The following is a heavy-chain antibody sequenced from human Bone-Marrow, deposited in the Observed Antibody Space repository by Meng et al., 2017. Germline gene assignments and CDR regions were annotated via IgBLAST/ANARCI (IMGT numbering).Heavy chain of an antibody. CDR3: ARGPLSAAGTMGYFQH. D-gene: IGHD6-13*01. CDR2: IYYSGST. V-gene: IGHV4-31*03. J-gene: IGHJ1*01. CDR1: GGSIRSGGCY. Sequence: VHWRGCGPGLGKHATTLSTACSGSGGSIRSGGCYWRWLRQHPGEGVERIWYIYYSGSTYYNPSLKSRVTISVDTSKNQFSLKLSSVTAADTAVYYCARGPLSAAGTMGYFQHWGQGTLVTVSS.